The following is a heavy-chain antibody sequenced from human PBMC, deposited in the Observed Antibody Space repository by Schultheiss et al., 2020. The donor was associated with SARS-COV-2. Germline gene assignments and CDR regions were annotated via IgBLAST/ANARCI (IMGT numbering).Heavy chain of an antibody. D-gene: IGHD4-17*01. CDR1: GGTFSSYA. Sequence: SVKVSCKASGGTFSSYAISWVRQAPGQGLEWMGGIIPIFGTANYSQKFQGRVTITADESTSTAYMELSSLRSEDTAVYYCARDFRATVTFDSWGQGTLVTVSS. CDR3: ARDFRATVTFDS. V-gene: IGHV1-69*13. J-gene: IGHJ4*02. CDR2: IIPIFGTA.